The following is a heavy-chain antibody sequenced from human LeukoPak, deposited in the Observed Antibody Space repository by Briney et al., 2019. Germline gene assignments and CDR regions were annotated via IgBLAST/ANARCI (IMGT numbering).Heavy chain of an antibody. V-gene: IGHV4-39*01. D-gene: IGHD3-10*01. CDR1: GGSISSSTYY. J-gene: IGHJ5*02. CDR2: VYYTGST. CDR3: ARVWYGSATLGWFDP. Sequence: PSETLSLTCTVSGGSISSSTYYWGWIRQPPGEGLEWIGTVYYTGSTYYNPSLRSRVTISVDTSKNQFSLKLSPVTAADTAVFYCARVWYGSATLGWFDPWGQGTLVTVSS.